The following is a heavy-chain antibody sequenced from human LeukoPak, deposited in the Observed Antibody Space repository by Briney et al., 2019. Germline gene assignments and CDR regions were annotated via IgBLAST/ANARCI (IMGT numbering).Heavy chain of an antibody. J-gene: IGHJ4*02. CDR2: ISDDGIDK. Sequence: GRSLRLSCAASGFTYSGYAMNWVREPPGRGRGWVAVISDDGIDKLYADTVKGRITISRDNSKDTLYLHMNSLRAEDTAVYYCARDKDTTVALDYWGQGVQVTVSS. V-gene: IGHV3-30*01. D-gene: IGHD5-18*01. CDR3: ARDKDTTVALDY. CDR1: GFTYSGYA.